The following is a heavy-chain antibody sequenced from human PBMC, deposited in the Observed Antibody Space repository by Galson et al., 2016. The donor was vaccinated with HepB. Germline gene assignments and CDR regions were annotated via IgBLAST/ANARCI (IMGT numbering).Heavy chain of an antibody. CDR1: GFTFRSHG. Sequence: CAASGFTFRSHGMYWVRRAPGKGLEWAALISYDGKKKDYGDSVKGRFTVSRDNSRNTLYLQMNNLSAEDTAVYYCAKDQNFWSGYYRVNIDYWGQGTLVTVSS. CDR2: ISYDGKKK. CDR3: AKDQNFWSGYYRVNIDY. J-gene: IGHJ4*02. D-gene: IGHD3-3*01. V-gene: IGHV3-30*18.